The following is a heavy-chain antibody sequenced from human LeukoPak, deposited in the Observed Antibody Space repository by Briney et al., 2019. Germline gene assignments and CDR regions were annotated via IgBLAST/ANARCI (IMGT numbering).Heavy chain of an antibody. D-gene: IGHD3-3*01. J-gene: IGHJ5*02. CDR2: ISSSSSYI. Sequence: GGSLRLSCSASGFTFSSYSMNWVRQAPGKGLEWVASISSSSSYIYYAHSVKGQYTISRDNAKTSLYLQMNSLRAEDTAVYYCGKEQSGSYVHAFDPWGQGTVVTVSS. CDR1: GFTFSSYS. CDR3: GKEQSGSYVHAFDP. V-gene: IGHV3-21*01.